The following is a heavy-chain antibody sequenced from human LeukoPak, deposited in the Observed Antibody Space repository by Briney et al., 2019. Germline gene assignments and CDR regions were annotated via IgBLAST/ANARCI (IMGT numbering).Heavy chain of an antibody. CDR1: GGSISSYY. J-gene: IGHJ6*02. V-gene: IGHV4-59*01. CDR3: ARASFSYRYYYYGMDV. D-gene: IGHD3-16*01. CDR2: IYYSGST. Sequence: PSETLSLTCTISGGSISSYYWSWIRQPPGKGLEWIGYIYYSGSTNYNPSLKSRVTISVDTSKNQFSLKLSSVTAADTAVYYCARASFSYRYYYYGMDVWGQGTTVIVSS.